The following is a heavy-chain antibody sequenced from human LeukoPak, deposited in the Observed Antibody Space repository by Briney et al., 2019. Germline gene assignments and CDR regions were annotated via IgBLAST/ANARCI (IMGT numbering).Heavy chain of an antibody. CDR1: GFTFSSYE. CDR2: ISSSGSTI. D-gene: IGHD3-3*01. J-gene: IGHJ4*02. CDR3: ASGEYDFWSGYLFY. Sequence: GGSLGLXCAASGFTFSSYEMNWVRQAPGKGLEWVSYISSSGSTIYYADSVKGRFTISRDNAKNSLYLQMNSLRAEDTAVYYCASGEYDFWSGYLFYWGQGTLVTVSS. V-gene: IGHV3-48*03.